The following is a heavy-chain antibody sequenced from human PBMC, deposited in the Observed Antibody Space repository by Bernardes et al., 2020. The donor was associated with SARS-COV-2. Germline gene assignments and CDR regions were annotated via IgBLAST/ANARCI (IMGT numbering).Heavy chain of an antibody. CDR2: IYYSGTT. V-gene: IGHV4-59*08. Sequence: SETLSLTCTVSGGSTKYYYWSWIRQPPGKGLEWIGYIYYSGTTNYNPSLKSRVTISIDTSKNQFSLNLTSVTAADTAVYYCARHARDCTRGVCQTYYYYAMDVWGQGTKVTVSS. J-gene: IGHJ6*02. CDR1: GGSTKYYY. D-gene: IGHD2-8*01. CDR3: ARHARDCTRGVCQTYYYYAMDV.